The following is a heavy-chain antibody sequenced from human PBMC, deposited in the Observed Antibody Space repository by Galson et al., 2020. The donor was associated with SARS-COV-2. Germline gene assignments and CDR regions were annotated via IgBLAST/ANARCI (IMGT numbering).Heavy chain of an antibody. Sequence: TGGSLRLSCAASGLTLSRFRMHWVRQAPGKGLEWVASLSYDGSSKIYGDSVKGRFTISRDNSHNTLYLQVNSLRAEDTAVYYCARTSFSYDNSGYPAFDVWGQGTMLTVSS. D-gene: IGHD3-22*01. V-gene: IGHV3-30-3*01. CDR1: GLTLSRFR. CDR2: LSYDGSSK. J-gene: IGHJ3*01. CDR3: ARTSFSYDNSGYPAFDV.